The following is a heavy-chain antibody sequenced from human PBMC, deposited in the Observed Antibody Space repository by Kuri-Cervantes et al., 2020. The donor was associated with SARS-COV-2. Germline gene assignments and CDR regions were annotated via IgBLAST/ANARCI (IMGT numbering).Heavy chain of an antibody. CDR1: GFTFSSYS. CDR2: ISSSSSTI. J-gene: IGHJ6*02. V-gene: IGHV3-48*01. Sequence: GESLKISCAASGFTFSSYSMNWVRQAPGKGLEWVSYISSSSSTIYYADSVKGRFTISRDNSKNTLYLQMNSLRAEDTAVYYCTREVMVYGAYYYYGMDVWGQGTTVTVSS. CDR3: TREVMVYGAYYYYGMDV. D-gene: IGHD2-8*01.